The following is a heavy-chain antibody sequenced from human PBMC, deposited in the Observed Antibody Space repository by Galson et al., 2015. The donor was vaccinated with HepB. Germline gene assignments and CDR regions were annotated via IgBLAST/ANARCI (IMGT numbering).Heavy chain of an antibody. CDR3: AKWEVPAARVLWEYFQH. J-gene: IGHJ1*01. V-gene: IGHV3-23*01. CDR2: ISGSGGST. CDR1: GFTFSSYA. D-gene: IGHD2-2*01. Sequence: SLRLSCAASGFTFSSYAMSWVRQAPGKGLEWVSAISGSGGSTYYADSVKGRFTISRDNSKNTLYLQMNSLRAEDTAVYYCAKWEVPAARVLWEYFQHWGQGTLVTVSS.